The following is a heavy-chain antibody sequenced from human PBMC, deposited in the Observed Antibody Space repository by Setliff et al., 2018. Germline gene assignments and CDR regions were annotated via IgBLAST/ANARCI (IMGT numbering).Heavy chain of an antibody. Sequence: GGSLRLSCAASGFTFDDYTMHWARQGPGKGLEWVSLITRDGDSTYYVDSVKGRFTISRDNSKNSLYLQMNSLRAEDTAVYYCARARYCSGGRCYWTWLDSWAQGTLVTVSS. V-gene: IGHV3-43*01. CDR3: ARARYCSGGRCYWTWLDS. CDR1: GFTFDDYT. CDR2: ITRDGDST. J-gene: IGHJ5*01. D-gene: IGHD2-15*01.